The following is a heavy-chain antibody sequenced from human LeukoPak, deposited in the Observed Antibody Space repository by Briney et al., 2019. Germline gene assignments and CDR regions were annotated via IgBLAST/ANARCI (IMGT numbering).Heavy chain of an antibody. D-gene: IGHD2-21*02. V-gene: IGHV1-2*02. CDR1: GYTFTSYY. J-gene: IGHJ5*02. Sequence: GASVKVSCKASGYTFTSYYMHWVRQAPGQGLEWMGWINPNSGGTNYAQKFQGRVTMTRDTSISTAYMELSRLRSDDTAVYYCARDRRIVVVTAIRWFDLWGQGTLVTVSS. CDR2: INPNSGGT. CDR3: ARDRRIVVVTAIRWFDL.